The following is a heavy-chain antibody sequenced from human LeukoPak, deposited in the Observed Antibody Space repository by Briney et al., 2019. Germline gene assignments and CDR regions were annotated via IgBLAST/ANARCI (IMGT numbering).Heavy chain of an antibody. V-gene: IGHV3-30*18. Sequence: GRSLRLSCAASGFTFSSYGMHWVRQAPGEGLEWVAVISYDGSNKYYADSVKGRFTISRDNSKNTLYLQMNSLRAEDTAVYYCAKDSVFRSYYYYGMDVWGQGTTVTVSS. J-gene: IGHJ6*02. D-gene: IGHD2-21*01. CDR2: ISYDGSNK. CDR3: AKDSVFRSYYYYGMDV. CDR1: GFTFSSYG.